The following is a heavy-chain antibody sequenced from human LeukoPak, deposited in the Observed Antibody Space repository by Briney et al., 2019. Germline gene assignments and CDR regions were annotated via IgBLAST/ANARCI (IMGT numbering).Heavy chain of an antibody. Sequence: SETLSLTCTVSGGSISSYYWSWIRQPAGKGLEWIGRIYTSGSTNYNPSLKSRVTMSVDTSKNQFSLKLSSVTAADTAVYYCARGGGPVAGTSYWFDPWGQGTLVTVSS. CDR1: GGSISSYY. CDR3: ARGGGPVAGTSYWFDP. V-gene: IGHV4-4*07. J-gene: IGHJ5*02. D-gene: IGHD6-19*01. CDR2: IYTSGST.